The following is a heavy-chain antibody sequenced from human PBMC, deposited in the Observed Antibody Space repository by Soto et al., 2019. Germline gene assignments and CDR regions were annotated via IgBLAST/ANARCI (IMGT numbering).Heavy chain of an antibody. CDR1: GYSFYNSG. CDR3: SKNGTTWFAA. D-gene: IGHD1-1*01. CDR2: ISVYSGYA. Sequence: ASVKVSCKTSGYSFYNSGISWLRQAPGQGLEWMGWISVYSGYAHYAQKFQGRVIMTADTFTSTSYMELRGLRSDDTAMYYCSKNGTTWFAAWGQGTLVTVSS. J-gene: IGHJ5*02. V-gene: IGHV1-18*01.